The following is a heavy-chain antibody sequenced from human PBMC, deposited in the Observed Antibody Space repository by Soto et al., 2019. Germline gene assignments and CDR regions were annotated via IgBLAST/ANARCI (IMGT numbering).Heavy chain of an antibody. V-gene: IGHV3-11*01. Sequence: QVQLVESGGGLVKPGGSLRLSCAASGFRFGDYYMSWIRQAPGKGLEWVAYISSSAYTIYYAASVEGRFTICRDNAKNSLFLQMNSLRADDTAVYYCARGLVVAATRGPLDYWGPGILVTVSS. D-gene: IGHD2-15*01. CDR2: ISSSAYTI. J-gene: IGHJ4*02. CDR1: GFRFGDYY. CDR3: ARGLVVAATRGPLDY.